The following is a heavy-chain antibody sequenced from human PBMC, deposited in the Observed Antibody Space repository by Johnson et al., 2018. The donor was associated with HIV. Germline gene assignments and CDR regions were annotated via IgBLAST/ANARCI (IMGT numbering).Heavy chain of an antibody. J-gene: IGHJ3*02. CDR2: AISET. Sequence: VQLVESGGGWIQPGGSLRLSCAASRFTFSGYAMSWVRQAPGKGLAWVSAISETYYVDSVKGRFTISRDNAKNSLYLQRNSLRAGDTAVYYCASVHGIAVVDAFDIWGQGTMVTVSS. CDR3: ASVHGIAVVDAFDI. CDR1: RFTFSGYA. D-gene: IGHD6-19*01. V-gene: IGHV3-7*01.